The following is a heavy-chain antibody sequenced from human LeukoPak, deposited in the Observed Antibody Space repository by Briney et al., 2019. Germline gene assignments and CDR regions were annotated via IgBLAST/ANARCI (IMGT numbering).Heavy chain of an antibody. D-gene: IGHD2-15*01. CDR2: ISSSSSYI. J-gene: IGHJ4*02. Sequence: GGSLRLSCAASGFTFSSYSMNWVRQAPGKGLEWVSSISSSSSYIYYADSVKGRFTISRDNSKSTLCLQMNSLRAEDTAVYYCAKQLGYCSDGSCYFPYWGQGTLVTVSS. V-gene: IGHV3-21*04. CDR1: GFTFSSYS. CDR3: AKQLGYCSDGSCYFPY.